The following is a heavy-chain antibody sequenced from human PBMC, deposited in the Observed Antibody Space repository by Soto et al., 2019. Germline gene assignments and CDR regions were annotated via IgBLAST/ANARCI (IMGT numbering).Heavy chain of an antibody. D-gene: IGHD3-9*01. Sequence: EVQLVESGGGLVQPGGSLRLSCAASGFTFSSYWMHWVRQAPGKGLVWVSRLNPDGSRTSYADSVKGRFTISRDNAKNTLYLQMNSLRAEDTALYYCASVRTGYYNFDYWGQGTLVTVYS. CDR2: LNPDGSRT. J-gene: IGHJ4*02. CDR3: ASVRTGYYNFDY. V-gene: IGHV3-74*01. CDR1: GFTFSSYW.